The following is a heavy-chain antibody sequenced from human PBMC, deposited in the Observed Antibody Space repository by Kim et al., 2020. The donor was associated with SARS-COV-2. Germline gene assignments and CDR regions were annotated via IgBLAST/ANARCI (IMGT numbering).Heavy chain of an antibody. Sequence: GGSLRLSCVGSGFRFDDYGTSWVRQVPGKGLEWVSGINRNSGSTGYIDSVKGRFTISRDNAKNSLYLQMDSLRAEDTALYYCVRGYVGGPFDTWGQGTLV. CDR3: VRGYVGGPFDT. CDR1: GFRFDDYG. V-gene: IGHV3-20*04. D-gene: IGHD3-10*01. CDR2: INRNSGST. J-gene: IGHJ4*02.